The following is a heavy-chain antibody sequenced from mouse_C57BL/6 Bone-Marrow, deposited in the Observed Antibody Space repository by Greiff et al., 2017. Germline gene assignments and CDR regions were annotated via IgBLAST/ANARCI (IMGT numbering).Heavy chain of an antibody. D-gene: IGHD1-1*01. CDR1: GFTFSDYG. CDR2: ISSGSSTI. V-gene: IGHV5-17*01. CDR3: ARNGFITTVLAYGYAMDY. Sequence: EVMLVESGGGLVKPGGSLNLSCAASGFTFSDYGMHWVRQAPEKGLEWVAYISSGSSTIYYAAPVKGRFTISRNNTKNTLFLQMTSLRSEDTAMYDCARNGFITTVLAYGYAMDYWGQGTSVTVSS. J-gene: IGHJ4*01.